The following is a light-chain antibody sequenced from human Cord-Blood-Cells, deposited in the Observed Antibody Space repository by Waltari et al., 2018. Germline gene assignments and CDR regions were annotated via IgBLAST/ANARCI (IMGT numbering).Light chain of an antibody. CDR2: DVR. V-gene: IGLV2-11*01. CDR3: CSYAGSYTYV. CDR1: SSDVGGYNY. Sequence: QSALTQPRSVSGSPGQSVTISCTGTSSDVGGYNYVSWYQQHPGKAPKLMIYDVRKRPSGVPDLFSGSKSGNTASLTISGLQAEDEADYYCCSYAGSYTYVFGTGTKVTVL. J-gene: IGLJ1*01.